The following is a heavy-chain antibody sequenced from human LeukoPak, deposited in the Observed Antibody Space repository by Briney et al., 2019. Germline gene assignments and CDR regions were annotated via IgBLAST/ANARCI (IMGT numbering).Heavy chain of an antibody. D-gene: IGHD1-26*01. J-gene: IGHJ4*02. V-gene: IGHV4-59*01. CDR2: IYYSGST. Sequence: SETLSLTCTVSGVSISSYYWSWIRQPPGKGLEWIGYIYYSGSTNYNPSLKSRVTISVDTSQNQFSLKLSSVTAADTAVYYCARVRWELHPFDYWGQGTLVTVSS. CDR3: ARVRWELHPFDY. CDR1: GVSISSYY.